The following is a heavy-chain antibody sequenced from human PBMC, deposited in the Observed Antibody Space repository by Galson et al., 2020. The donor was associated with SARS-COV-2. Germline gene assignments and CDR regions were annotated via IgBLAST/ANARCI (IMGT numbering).Heavy chain of an antibody. CDR2: IYSDGST. CDR1: GGSIASTDYY. D-gene: IGHD3-3*01. V-gene: IGHV4-31*03. Sequence: SETLSLTCTVSGGSIASTDYYWTWIRQHPKEGLEWIGYIYSDGSTHYNPSLKSRVSMSLDTSKNQFSLRLTAVTAADTATYYCARGEWGNIDCPRRFDPWGQGALVTVSS. J-gene: IGHJ5*02. CDR3: ARGEWGNIDCPRRFDP.